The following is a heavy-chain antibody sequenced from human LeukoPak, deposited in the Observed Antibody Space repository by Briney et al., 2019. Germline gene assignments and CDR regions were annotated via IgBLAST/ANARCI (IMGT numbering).Heavy chain of an antibody. Sequence: SETLSLTCTVSGGSISSQYWSWIRQPPGKGLEWIGYIHYSGSTNYNPSLKSRVTISVDTSKNQFSLKLSSVTAADTAVYYCARERAAYYYMDVWGKGTTVTVSS. CDR3: ARERAAYYYMDV. J-gene: IGHJ6*03. V-gene: IGHV4-59*11. D-gene: IGHD6-25*01. CDR1: GGSISSQY. CDR2: IHYSGST.